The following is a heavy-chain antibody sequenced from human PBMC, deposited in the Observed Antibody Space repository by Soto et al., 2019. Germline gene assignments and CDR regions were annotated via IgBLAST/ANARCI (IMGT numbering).Heavy chain of an antibody. D-gene: IGHD6-19*01. V-gene: IGHV4-30-4*01. CDR1: GGSISSADSY. J-gene: IGHJ4*02. CDR3: ARVRPYSSGFGGFDY. CDR2: IYYTGNT. Sequence: QVQLQESGPGLVKPSQTLSLTCTVSGGSISSADSYWSWIRQPPGKGLEWIAYIYYTGNTYYNPSLRSRLTISLDTSKNQFSLRLNSVTDADTAVYYCARVRPYSSGFGGFDYWGQGTLATVSS.